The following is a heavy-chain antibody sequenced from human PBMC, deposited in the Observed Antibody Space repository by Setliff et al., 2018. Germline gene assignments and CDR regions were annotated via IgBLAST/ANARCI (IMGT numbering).Heavy chain of an antibody. CDR3: GSWSVVAAGTD. V-gene: IGHV3-74*01. Sequence: GGSLRLSCVASGFTFDDYAMTWVRQAPGKGLVWVSRIDSDGSVTNYADSVRGRFIISRDNAKNTLYLQMNSLRDEDTAMYYCGSWSVVAAGTDWGQGTLVTVSS. CDR2: IDSDGSVT. D-gene: IGHD2-15*01. CDR1: GFTFDDYA. J-gene: IGHJ4*02.